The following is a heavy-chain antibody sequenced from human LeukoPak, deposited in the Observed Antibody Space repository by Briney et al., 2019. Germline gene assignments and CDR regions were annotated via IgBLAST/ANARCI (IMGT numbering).Heavy chain of an antibody. Sequence: GGSLRLSCAASGFTVSSNYMSWVRQAPGKGLEWVSVIYSGGSTYYADSVKGRFTISRDNSKNTLYLQMNSLRAEDTAVYYCAGAAGRVVATAHFDYWGQGTLVTVSS. V-gene: IGHV3-53*01. CDR1: GFTVSSNY. J-gene: IGHJ4*02. CDR3: AGAAGRVVATAHFDY. CDR2: IYSGGST. D-gene: IGHD5-12*01.